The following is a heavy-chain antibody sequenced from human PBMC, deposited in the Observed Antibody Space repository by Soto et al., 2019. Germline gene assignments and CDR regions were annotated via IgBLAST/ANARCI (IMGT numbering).Heavy chain of an antibody. CDR1: GGSLSSYY. Sequence: SETLSLTCTVSGGSLSSYYWAWIRQSPGKGLEWIGYVYFSGNTNYNPSLKSRVTISIDTSKNQFSLRLASVTETDTSFYYCGSVRPSGYGLSWGPGTLVTVSS. CDR2: VYFSGNT. V-gene: IGHV4-59*08. D-gene: IGHD6-25*01. J-gene: IGHJ5*02. CDR3: GSVRPSGYGLS.